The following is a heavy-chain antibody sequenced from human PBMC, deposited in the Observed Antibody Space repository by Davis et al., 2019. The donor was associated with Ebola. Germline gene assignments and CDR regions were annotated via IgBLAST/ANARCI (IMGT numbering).Heavy chain of an antibody. CDR1: GFTFTNYW. D-gene: IGHD3-10*01. J-gene: IGHJ4*02. Sequence: GESLKISCAASGFTFTNYWMHWVRQAPGKGSVWAPRINGGESRTVYADPVKGRFTISRDNSMNTLYLQMDNLRADDTAVYYCARVRYYYGLGRLSEWGQGTLVTVS. CDR3: ARVRYYYGLGRLSE. CDR2: INGGESRT. V-gene: IGHV3-74*01.